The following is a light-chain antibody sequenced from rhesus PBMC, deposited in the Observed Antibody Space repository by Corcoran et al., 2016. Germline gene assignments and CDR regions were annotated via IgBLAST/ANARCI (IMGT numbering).Light chain of an antibody. Sequence: ETVVTQSPATLSLSPGERATLSCRASQSVGSYLAWYQQKLGQAPRLLIYGACNRATGIPDRFSGSGSWTEFTLTISSLNPEDFGVYYCPKSSTLSLTFGGGTKVEIK. J-gene: IGKJ4*01. CDR1: QSVGSY. CDR2: GAC. CDR3: PKSSTLSLT. V-gene: IGKV3-24*04.